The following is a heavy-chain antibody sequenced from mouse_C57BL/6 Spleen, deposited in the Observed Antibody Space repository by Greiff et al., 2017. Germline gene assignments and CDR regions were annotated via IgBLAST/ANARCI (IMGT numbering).Heavy chain of an antibody. Sequence: QVQLKESGAELVKPGASVKLSCKASGYTFTSYWMQWVKQRPGQGLEWIGEIDPSDSYTNYNQKFKGKATLTVDTSSSTAYMQLSSLTSEDSAVYYCARSYSNYKGYFDVWGTGTTVTVSS. CDR1: GYTFTSYW. CDR3: ARSYSNYKGYFDV. D-gene: IGHD2-5*01. CDR2: IDPSDSYT. V-gene: IGHV1-50*01. J-gene: IGHJ1*03.